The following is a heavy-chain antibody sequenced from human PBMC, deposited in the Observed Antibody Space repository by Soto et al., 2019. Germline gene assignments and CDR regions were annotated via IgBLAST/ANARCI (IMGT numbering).Heavy chain of an antibody. Sequence: EVQLLESGGGLVQPGGSLRLSCAASGFTFTNYAMNWVRQAPGKGLEWVSAITGGGNTYYADSVKGRFTISRDSFESTLYLQMNSLKAEDTDVYYCAKVPWGSSRTGGFDFWGQGSLVTVSS. CDR2: ITGGGNT. CDR1: GFTFTNYA. J-gene: IGHJ4*02. D-gene: IGHD6-6*01. V-gene: IGHV3-23*01. CDR3: AKVPWGSSRTGGFDF.